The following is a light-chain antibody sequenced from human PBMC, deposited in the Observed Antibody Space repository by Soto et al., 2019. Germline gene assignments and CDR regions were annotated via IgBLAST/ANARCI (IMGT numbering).Light chain of an antibody. CDR2: GAS. CDR1: QSVSSYS. CDR3: QQYNSYS. V-gene: IGKV3-20*01. Sequence: EIVLTQSPGTLSLSPGERATLSCRASQSVSSYSLAWYQKKPGQAPRLLIYGASSRAAGIPDRFSGSGSGTDFTLTISGLEPEDFATYYCQQYNSYSFGGGTKVEIK. J-gene: IGKJ4*02.